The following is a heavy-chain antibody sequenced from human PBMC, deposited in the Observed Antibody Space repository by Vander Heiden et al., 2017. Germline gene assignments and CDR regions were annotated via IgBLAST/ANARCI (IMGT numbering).Heavy chain of an antibody. J-gene: IGHJ3*02. CDR3: ARDGLLSSAWYLDALDN. CDR1: GFTCSDYY. CDR2: ISTRDST. V-gene: IGHV3-11*01. Sequence: QVQLVESGGDLVKPGGSLRLSCEASGFTCSDYYMSWIRQAPGKGLEWVSYISTRDSTFYAASVKGRFTISRDNAKNSLYLQMNSLRAEDTAIYYCARDGLLSSAWYLDALDNWGQGTVVTVSS. D-gene: IGHD6-19*01.